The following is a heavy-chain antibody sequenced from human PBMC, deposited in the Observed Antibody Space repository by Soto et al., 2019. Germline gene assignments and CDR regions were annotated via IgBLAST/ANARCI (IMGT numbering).Heavy chain of an antibody. CDR2: INPNGGST. D-gene: IGHD3-10*01. V-gene: IGHV1-46*01. CDR3: ARRASGGDY. Sequence: ASVKVSCKASGYIFTNYYIHWVRQAPGQGLEWMAIINPNGGSTNCAQEFQGRITLTRDTSTSTVYMDLSSLTSEDTAMYYCARRASGGDYWGQGTLVTVSS. CDR1: GYIFTNYY. J-gene: IGHJ4*02.